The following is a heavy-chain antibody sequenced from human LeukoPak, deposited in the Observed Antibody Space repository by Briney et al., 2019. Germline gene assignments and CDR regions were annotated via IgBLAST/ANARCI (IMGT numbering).Heavy chain of an antibody. CDR2: TNHSGTT. Sequence: SETLSLTCSVYGGSVNGYYWSWIRQPPGKGLEWIGETNHSGTTNYNPSLKSRVTMSLDTSKNQFSLRLNSVTAADTAVYYCARVPLRFLEPFDYWGQGTLVTVSS. D-gene: IGHD3-3*01. V-gene: IGHV4-34*01. CDR1: GGSVNGYY. J-gene: IGHJ4*02. CDR3: ARVPLRFLEPFDY.